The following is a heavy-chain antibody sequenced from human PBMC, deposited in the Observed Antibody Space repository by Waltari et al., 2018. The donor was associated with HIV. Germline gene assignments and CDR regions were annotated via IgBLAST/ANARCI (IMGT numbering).Heavy chain of an antibody. D-gene: IGHD1-7*01. CDR2: SSWNSGSK. V-gene: IGHV3-9*01. Sequence: EVQLVESGGGLVQPGRSLRLSCAASGFTFDDYAMHWVRQAPGKGLGWVSGSSWNSGSKGYADSVKCRFTISRDNAKNSLYLQMNSLRAEDTALYYCAKDRGTGTTVYYYYGMDVWGQGTTVTVSS. J-gene: IGHJ6*02. CDR3: AKDRGTGTTVYYYYGMDV. CDR1: GFTFDDYA.